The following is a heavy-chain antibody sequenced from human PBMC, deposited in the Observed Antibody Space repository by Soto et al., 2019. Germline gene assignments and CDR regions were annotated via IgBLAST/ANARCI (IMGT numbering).Heavy chain of an antibody. D-gene: IGHD3-10*01. CDR3: AKDKGSGRKVFYYMDV. Sequence: GESLKISCAASGFTFSSYGMHWVRQAPGKGLEWVAVISYDGSNKYYADSVKGRFTISRDNSKNTLYLQMNSLRAEDTAVYYCAKDKGSGRKVFYYMDVWGKGTTVTVSS. V-gene: IGHV3-30*18. CDR1: GFTFSSYG. CDR2: ISYDGSNK. J-gene: IGHJ6*03.